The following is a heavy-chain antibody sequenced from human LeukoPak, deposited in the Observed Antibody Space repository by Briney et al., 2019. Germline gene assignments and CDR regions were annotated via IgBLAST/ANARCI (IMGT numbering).Heavy chain of an antibody. CDR3: ARVYCSTTSCHYFDF. D-gene: IGHD2-2*01. Sequence: KTSGTLSLTCAVSGGSITSSNWWTWVRPPPGKGLVWIGEIYHGGNTNYNPSLKSRVTISVDKSKNQFSLKLSSVTAADTAVYYCARVYCSTTSCHYFDFWGQGTLVTVSS. CDR2: IYHGGNT. CDR1: GGSITSSNW. V-gene: IGHV4-4*02. J-gene: IGHJ4*02.